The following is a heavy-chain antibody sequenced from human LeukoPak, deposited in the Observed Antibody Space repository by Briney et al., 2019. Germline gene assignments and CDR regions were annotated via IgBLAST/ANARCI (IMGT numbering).Heavy chain of an antibody. D-gene: IGHD3-22*01. Sequence: GGSLRLSCAVSGITFSNYGMSWVRQAPGKGLEWVAGISDSGGTTNYTDSVNGWCTISRDNPKNSLFLHMNSMRAEDTVVYFCAKRGVVIQVILVGCHKEAYYFDSWGRGALATVS. J-gene: IGHJ4*02. V-gene: IGHV3-23*01. CDR2: ISDSGGTT. CDR1: GITFSNYG. CDR3: AKRGVVIQVILVGCHKEAYYFDS.